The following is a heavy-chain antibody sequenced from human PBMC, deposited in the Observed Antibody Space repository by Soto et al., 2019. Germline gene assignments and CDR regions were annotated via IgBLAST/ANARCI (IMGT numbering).Heavy chain of an antibody. CDR1: GYTFTSYA. Sequence: ASVKVSYKASGYTFTSYAMHWVRQAPGQRREGMGWINAGNGNTKYSQKFQGRVTITRDTSASTAYMELSSLRSEDTAVYYCARDRVKIWFRELLQHGLFDPWGQGTLVTVSS. CDR3: ARDRVKIWFRELLQHGLFDP. V-gene: IGHV1-3*01. CDR2: INAGNGNT. D-gene: IGHD3-10*01. J-gene: IGHJ5*02.